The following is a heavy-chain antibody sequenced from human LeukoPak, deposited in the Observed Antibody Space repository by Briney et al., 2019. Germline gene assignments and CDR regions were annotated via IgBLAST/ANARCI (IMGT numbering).Heavy chain of an antibody. CDR2: ISGGGAET. Sequence: HPGGSLRLSCEASGFTFKTYGMNWVRQAPGKGLEWVSSISGGGAETYYADSVKGRFTISRDNSKDTLYLRMNSLTAEDTAVYYCAKGGDYDILTAYYNSWGQGTLVTVSS. CDR3: AKGGDYDILTAYYNS. V-gene: IGHV3-23*01. J-gene: IGHJ4*02. D-gene: IGHD3-9*01. CDR1: GFTFKTYG.